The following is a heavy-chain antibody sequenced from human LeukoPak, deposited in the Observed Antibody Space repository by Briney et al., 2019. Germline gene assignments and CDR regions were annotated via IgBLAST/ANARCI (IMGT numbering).Heavy chain of an antibody. Sequence: SETLSLTCAVSGYSISSGYYWGWIRQPPGKGLEWIGSIYHSGSTYYNPSLKSRVTISVDTSKNQFSLKLSSVTAADTAVYYCARLTRDYDFWSGYYTSGGDAFDIWGQGTMVTVSS. CDR2: IYHSGST. CDR3: ARLTRDYDFWSGYYTSGGDAFDI. V-gene: IGHV4-38-2*01. CDR1: GYSISSGYY. D-gene: IGHD3-3*01. J-gene: IGHJ3*02.